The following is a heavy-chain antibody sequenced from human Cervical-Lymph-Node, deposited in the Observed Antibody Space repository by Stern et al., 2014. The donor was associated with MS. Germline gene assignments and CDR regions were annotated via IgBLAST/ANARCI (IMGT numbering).Heavy chain of an antibody. CDR2: ISSNSGYK. CDR1: GFTFNWPN. V-gene: IGHV3-21*01. J-gene: IGHJ4*02. D-gene: IGHD2-2*01. Sequence: EVQLVESGGGLVKPGGSLRLSCAASGFTFNWPNMNWVRQAPGKGLDWVSSISSNSGYKYYADSVKGRFTISRDDARNSLYLQMNSLRTEDTAVYYCVRREVKFGYEFDFWGQGTLVTVSS. CDR3: VRREVKFGYEFDF.